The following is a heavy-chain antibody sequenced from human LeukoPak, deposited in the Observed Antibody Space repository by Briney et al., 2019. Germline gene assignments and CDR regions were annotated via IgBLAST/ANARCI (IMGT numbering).Heavy chain of an antibody. D-gene: IGHD5/OR15-5a*01. CDR1: GGSISSYY. V-gene: IGHV4-59*01. CDR2: IYYSGST. J-gene: IGHJ4*02. CDR3: ARGLRTALPWDY. Sequence: SETLSLTCTVSGGSISSYYWSWIRQPPGKGLEWIGYIYYSGSTNYNPSLKGRVTISVDTSKNQFSLKLSSVTAADTAVYYCARGLRTALPWDYWGQRTLVTVSS.